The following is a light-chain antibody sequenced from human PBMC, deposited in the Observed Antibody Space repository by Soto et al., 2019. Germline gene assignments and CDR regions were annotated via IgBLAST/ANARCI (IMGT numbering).Light chain of an antibody. Sequence: QSVLTQPPSVSGAPGQRVTISCTGSSSNIGAGYDVHWYQQLPVTAPKLLIYANSTLPSAVPARCSGSTPSTSASLPITALQAEDETDYYCQTYDSSLSGYGFGTGTKVTVL. CDR3: QTYDSSLSGYG. J-gene: IGLJ1*01. V-gene: IGLV1-40*01. CDR2: ANS. CDR1: SSNIGAGYD.